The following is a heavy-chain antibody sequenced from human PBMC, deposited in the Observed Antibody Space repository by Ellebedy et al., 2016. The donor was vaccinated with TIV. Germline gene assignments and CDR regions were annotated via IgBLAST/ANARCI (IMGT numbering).Heavy chain of an antibody. D-gene: IGHD3-10*01. CDR3: MDV. Sequence: AASVNVSCKSSGYTFIDYGVTWVRQAPGQGLDWMGCVSAYSGNTNYAENLQGRVTMTTDTSTDTAVYFCARYSGSGTYYRNGMDVWGQGTTVTVSS. J-gene: IGHJ6*02. CDR1: GYTFIDYG. V-gene: IGHV1-18*01. CDR2: VSAYSGNT.